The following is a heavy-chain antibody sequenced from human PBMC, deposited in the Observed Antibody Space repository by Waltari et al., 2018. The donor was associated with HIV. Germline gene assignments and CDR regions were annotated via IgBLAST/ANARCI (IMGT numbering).Heavy chain of an antibody. CDR2: IKQDGNDK. Sequence: EVQLVESGGGLVQPGGSLRLSCAASGFTFNSYWMSWVRQAPGKGLEWVANIKQDGNDKYYVDSVKGRFTIARDNAKSSLYLQMNSLRAEDTAVYYCARDYYGPAPNAAFDIWGQGTMVTVSS. CDR1: GFTFNSYW. J-gene: IGHJ3*02. CDR3: ARDYYGPAPNAAFDI. D-gene: IGHD3-10*01. V-gene: IGHV3-7*01.